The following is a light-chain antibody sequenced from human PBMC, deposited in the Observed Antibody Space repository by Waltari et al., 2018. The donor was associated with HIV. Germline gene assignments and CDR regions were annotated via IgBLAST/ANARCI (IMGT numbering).Light chain of an antibody. CDR2: DNT. CDR1: TSNIGSNY. CDR3: ATWDSSLNAVV. J-gene: IGLJ3*02. V-gene: IGLV1-51*01. Sequence: QSLLTQPPSVSAAPGQKVTISCSGSTSNIGSNYVSWYEQFPGAAPKLLISDNTTRPSGIPDRFSGSKSGTSATLAITGLQTGDEADYYCATWDSSLNAVVFGGGTKLTVL.